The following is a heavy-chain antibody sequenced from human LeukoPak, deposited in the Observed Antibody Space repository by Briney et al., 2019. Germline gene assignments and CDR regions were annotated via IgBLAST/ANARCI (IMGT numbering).Heavy chain of an antibody. V-gene: IGHV4-59*01. D-gene: IGHD3-3*01. CDR2: IYYSGST. CDR3: ARTSAVLDYDFWSGYPHYYYYYMDV. J-gene: IGHJ6*03. Sequence: NPSETLSLTCTVSGGYISSYYWSWIRQPPGKGLEWIGYIYYSGSTNYNPSLKSRVTISVDTSKNQFSLKLSSVTAADTAVYYCARTSAVLDYDFWSGYPHYYYYYMDVWGKGTTITVSS. CDR1: GGYISSYY.